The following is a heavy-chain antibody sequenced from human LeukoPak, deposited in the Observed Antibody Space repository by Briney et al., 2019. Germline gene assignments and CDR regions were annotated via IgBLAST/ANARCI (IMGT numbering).Heavy chain of an antibody. D-gene: IGHD4-23*01. V-gene: IGHV3-23*01. CDR1: GFTFSSYA. CDR3: ARDRWGTQPPGGAFDI. Sequence: GGSLRLSCAASGFTFSSYAMSWVRQAPGKGLEWVSAISGSGGSTYYADSVKGRFTISRDNSKNTLYLQMNSLRAEDTAVYYCARDRWGTQPPGGAFDIWGQGTMVTVSS. J-gene: IGHJ3*02. CDR2: ISGSGGST.